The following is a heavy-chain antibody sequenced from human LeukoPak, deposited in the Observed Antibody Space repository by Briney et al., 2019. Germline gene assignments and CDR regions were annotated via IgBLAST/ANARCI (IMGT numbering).Heavy chain of an antibody. CDR3: AKREDSSSWYYFDY. D-gene: IGHD6-13*01. J-gene: IGHJ4*02. V-gene: IGHV5-51*01. Sequence: GESLKISCKVSRNGFTSKWIGCVRQMPGKGLEWMGIIYPGDSDTRYSPSFQGQVTISADKSISTAYLQWSSLKASDTAMSYCAKREDSSSWYYFDYWGQGTLVTVSS. CDR1: RNGFTSKW. CDR2: IYPGDSDT.